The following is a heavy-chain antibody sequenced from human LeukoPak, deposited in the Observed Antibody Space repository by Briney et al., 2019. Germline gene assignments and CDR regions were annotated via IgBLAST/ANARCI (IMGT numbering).Heavy chain of an antibody. CDR1: GGSFSGYY. D-gene: IGHD1-7*01. CDR3: ASGGAWNWNSNYYMDV. Sequence: PSETLSLTCAVYGGSFSGYYWSWIRQPPGKGLEWIGEINHSGSTNYNPSLKSRVTISVDTSKNQFSLKLSSVTAADTAVYYCASGGAWNWNSNYYMDVWGKGTTVTVSS. V-gene: IGHV4-34*01. CDR2: INHSGST. J-gene: IGHJ6*03.